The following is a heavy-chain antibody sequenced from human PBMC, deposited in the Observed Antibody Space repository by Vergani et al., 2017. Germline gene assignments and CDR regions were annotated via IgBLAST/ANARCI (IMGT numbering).Heavy chain of an antibody. V-gene: IGHV3-48*01. Sequence: VQLVESGGGVVQPGGSLRLSCAASGFTFSSYSMNWVRQAPGKGLEWVSYISSSSSTIYYADSVKGRFTISRDNAKNSLYLQMNSLRAEDTAVYYCAREYSSTSGRAFDFWGQGTKVTVSS. CDR3: AREYSSTSGRAFDF. D-gene: IGHD2-2*01. CDR1: GFTFSSYS. CDR2: ISSSSSTI. J-gene: IGHJ3*01.